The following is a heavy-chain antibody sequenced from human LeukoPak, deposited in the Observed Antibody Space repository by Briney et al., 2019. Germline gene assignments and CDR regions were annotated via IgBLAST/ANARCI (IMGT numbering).Heavy chain of an antibody. V-gene: IGHV4-34*01. D-gene: IGHD3-22*01. CDR2: INHSGST. Sequence: SETLSLTCAVYGGSFSCYYWSWIPQPPGKGLEWIGEINHSGSTNYNPSLKSRVTISVDTSKNQFSLKLSSVTAADTAVYYCARRLSPYYYDSSAYQFDYWRQGTLVTVSS. J-gene: IGHJ4*02. CDR1: GGSFSCYY. CDR3: ARRLSPYYYDSSAYQFDY.